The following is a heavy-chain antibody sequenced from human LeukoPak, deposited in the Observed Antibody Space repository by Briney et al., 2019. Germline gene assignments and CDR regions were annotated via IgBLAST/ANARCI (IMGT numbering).Heavy chain of an antibody. V-gene: IGHV3-21*01. CDR1: GFTFSSYS. Sequence: GGSLRLSCAASGFTFSSYSMHWVRQAPGKGLEWVSSISSASAYSYYADSVKGRFTLSRDNAKNSLHLQMNSLRAEDSAVYYCTRGPTLIGVAGTWPLDDWGQGTLVTVSS. D-gene: IGHD6-19*01. J-gene: IGHJ4*02. CDR3: TRGPTLIGVAGTWPLDD. CDR2: ISSASAYS.